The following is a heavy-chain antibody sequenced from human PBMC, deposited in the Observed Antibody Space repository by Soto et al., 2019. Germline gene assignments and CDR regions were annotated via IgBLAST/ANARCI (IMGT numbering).Heavy chain of an antibody. CDR1: GGTFSSYT. J-gene: IGHJ6*03. CDR2: IIPILGIA. CDR3: ARGSSKDYYYYYMDV. Sequence: ASVKVSCKASGGTFSSYTISWVRQAPGQGLEWMGRIIPILGIANYAQKFQGRVTITADKSTSTAYMELSSLRSEDTAVYYCARGSSKDYYYYYMDVWGKGTTVTVSS. D-gene: IGHD6-6*01. V-gene: IGHV1-69*02.